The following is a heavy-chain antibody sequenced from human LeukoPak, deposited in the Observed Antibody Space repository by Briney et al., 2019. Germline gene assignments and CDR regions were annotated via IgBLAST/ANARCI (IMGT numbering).Heavy chain of an antibody. J-gene: IGHJ4*03. CDR1: GYTFASKS. Sequence: AAVKESCKASGYTFASKSMHWVRQPPGQGLEWMGIIDPRGDSTANARKFQGRVTVTMDTTTSTVYMELSSLTSEDTAVNYCARDSFWSFDCWGHRILVSVSS. D-gene: IGHD2-15*01. CDR3: ARDSFWSFDC. V-gene: IGHV1-46*01. CDR2: IDPRGDST.